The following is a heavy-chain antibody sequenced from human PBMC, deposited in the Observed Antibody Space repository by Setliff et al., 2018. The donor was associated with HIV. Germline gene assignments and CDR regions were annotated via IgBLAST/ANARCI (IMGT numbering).Heavy chain of an antibody. J-gene: IGHJ4*02. CDR3: ARDARDHFFGSGTIDY. V-gene: IGHV1-2*02. CDR1: GYSFTNHY. D-gene: IGHD3-10*01. Sequence: GASVKVSCKASGYSFTNHYMHWVRQAPGQGLEWMGWINPNNGGTNYAQKFQGRVTMTRDTSISTAYMSLGSLTSDDTAVYFCARDARDHFFGSGTIDYWGQGALVTVSS. CDR2: INPNNGGT.